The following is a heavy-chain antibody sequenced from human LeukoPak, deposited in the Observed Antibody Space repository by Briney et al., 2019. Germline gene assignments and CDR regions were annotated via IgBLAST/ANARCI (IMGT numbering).Heavy chain of an antibody. CDR3: ARDYILPLETDNGDGFAI. CDR2: VSPSPTTR. J-gene: IGHJ3*02. D-gene: IGHD3-3*02. Sequence: GASVKLSCKASGYTFRQYSISWVRQAPGKGFEWMGWVSPSPTTRVYAQEFQGRVTMTADTNTNTVSMELRSLRFDDTAVYFCARDYILPLETDNGDGFAIWGQGTVVTVSS. CDR1: GYTFRQYS. V-gene: IGHV1-18*01.